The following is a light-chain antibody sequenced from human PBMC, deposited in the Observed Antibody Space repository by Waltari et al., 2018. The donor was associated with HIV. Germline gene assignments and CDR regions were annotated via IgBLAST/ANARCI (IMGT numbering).Light chain of an antibody. CDR3: SSYSARGFVV. Sequence: HSALTQPASVSGSPGQSITISCTGPTSDLSDFTFVSWYQQSPGRAPKLIMFEVYSRPSGISDRFSGSKSGVTASLTISALRAEDEADYFCSSYSARGFVVFGGGTKVTVL. J-gene: IGLJ3*02. CDR2: EVY. V-gene: IGLV2-14*01. CDR1: TSDLSDFTF.